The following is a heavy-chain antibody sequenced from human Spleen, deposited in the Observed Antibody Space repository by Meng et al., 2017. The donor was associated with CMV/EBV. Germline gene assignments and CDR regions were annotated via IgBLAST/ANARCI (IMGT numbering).Heavy chain of an antibody. V-gene: IGHV4-34*01. CDR1: GGSLSGYY. CDR2: INDSGST. J-gene: IGHJ4*02. Sequence: SETLSLTCAVYGGSLSGYYWTWIRQPPGKGLEWIGEINDSGSTHYNSSLKSRLTISVDTSKNQFSLKLSSVTAADTAVYYCARDGYSSGPPKNWGQGTLVTVSS. CDR3: ARDGYSSGPPKN. D-gene: IGHD6-19*01.